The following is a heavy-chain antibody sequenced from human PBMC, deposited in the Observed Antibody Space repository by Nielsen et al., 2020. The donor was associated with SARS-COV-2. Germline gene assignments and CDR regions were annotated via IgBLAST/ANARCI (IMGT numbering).Heavy chain of an antibody. CDR2: IYYSGST. CDR3: ARGSHRRQWLVPYYYYGMDV. Sequence: SETLSLTCTVSGGSISSSSYYWGWIRQPPGKGLEWIGSIYYSGSTYYNPSLKSRVTISVDTSKNQFSLKLSSVTAADTAVYYCARGSHRRQWLVPYYYYGMDVWGQGTTVTVSS. D-gene: IGHD6-19*01. V-gene: IGHV4-39*07. CDR1: GGSISSSSYY. J-gene: IGHJ6*02.